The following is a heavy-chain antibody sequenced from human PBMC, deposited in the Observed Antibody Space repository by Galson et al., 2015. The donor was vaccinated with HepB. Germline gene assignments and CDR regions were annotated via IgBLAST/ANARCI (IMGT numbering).Heavy chain of an antibody. CDR1: GYTLTELS. CDR2: FDPEDGET. Sequence: SCKVSGYTLTELSMHWVRQAPGKGLEWMGGFDPEDGETIYAQKFQGRVTMTEDTSTDTAYMELSSLRSEDTAVYYCARAQQQLGPRKYWYFDLWGRGTLVTVSS. J-gene: IGHJ2*01. V-gene: IGHV1-24*01. CDR3: ARAQQQLGPRKYWYFDL. D-gene: IGHD6-13*01.